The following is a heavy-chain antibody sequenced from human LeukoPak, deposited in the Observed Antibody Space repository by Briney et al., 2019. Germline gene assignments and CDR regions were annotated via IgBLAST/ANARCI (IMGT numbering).Heavy chain of an antibody. CDR2: ISYDGSNK. CDR1: GFTFSSYG. V-gene: IGHV3-30*03. J-gene: IGHJ4*02. CDR3: ATQVISGYYPEKIDN. D-gene: IGHD3-22*01. Sequence: GGSLRLSCAASGFTFSSYGMHWVRQAPGKGLEWVAVISYDGSNKYYADSVKGRFTISRDNSKNTLYLQMNSLRAEDTAVYYCATQVISGYYPEKIDNWGQGTLVTVSS.